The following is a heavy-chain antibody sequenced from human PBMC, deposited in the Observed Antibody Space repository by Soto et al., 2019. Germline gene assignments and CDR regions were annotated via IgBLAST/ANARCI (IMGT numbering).Heavy chain of an antibody. CDR1: GGTFSSYA. D-gene: IGHD3-9*01. CDR3: ARDEKWFDILTGYGPNFDY. J-gene: IGHJ4*02. V-gene: IGHV1-69*05. CDR2: IIPIFGTA. Sequence: SVKVSCKASGGTFSSYAISWVRQAPGQGLEWMGGIIPIFGTANYAQKLQGRVTMTTDTSTSTAYMELRSLRSDDTAVYYCARDEKWFDILTGYGPNFDYWGQGTLVTVSS.